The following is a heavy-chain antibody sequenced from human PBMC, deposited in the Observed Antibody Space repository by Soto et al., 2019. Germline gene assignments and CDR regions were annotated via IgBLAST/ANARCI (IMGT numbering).Heavy chain of an antibody. V-gene: IGHV3-30-3*01. D-gene: IGHD3-9*01. CDR3: ARDQYDILTGPNY. J-gene: IGHJ4*02. Sequence: QVQLVESGGGVVQPGRSLRLSCAASGFTFSGYAMHWVRQAPGKGLEWVAVISYDGSNKYYADSVKGRFTISRDNSKNTLYLQMNGLRPEVAAVYYCARDQYDILTGPNYWGQGTLVTVSS. CDR1: GFTFSGYA. CDR2: ISYDGSNK.